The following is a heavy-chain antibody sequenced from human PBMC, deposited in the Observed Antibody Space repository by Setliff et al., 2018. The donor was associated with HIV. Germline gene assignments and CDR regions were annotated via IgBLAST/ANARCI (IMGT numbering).Heavy chain of an antibody. CDR1: GGYFTTYY. Sequence: PSETLSLTCTVYGGYFTTYYWSWIRQPPGKGLEWIGEINHSGSTNYNPSLKSRVTISVDTSKNQFSLKLSSVTAADTAVYYCARGAYCGGASCSLTRFDPWGQGTLVTVSS. D-gene: IGHD2-15*01. CDR2: INHSGST. V-gene: IGHV4-34*01. CDR3: ARGAYCGGASCSLTRFDP. J-gene: IGHJ5*02.